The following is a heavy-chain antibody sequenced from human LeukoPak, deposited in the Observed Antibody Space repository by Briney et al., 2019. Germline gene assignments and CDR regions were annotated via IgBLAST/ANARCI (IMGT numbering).Heavy chain of an antibody. V-gene: IGHV5-51*01. Sequence: GESLKISCKGSGYSFTSYWIGWVRQMPGKGLERMGIIYPGDSDTRYSPSFQGQVTISADKSISTAYLQWSSLKASDTAMYYCARLARYYYYYMDVWGKGTTVTVSS. CDR1: GYSFTSYW. CDR2: IYPGDSDT. J-gene: IGHJ6*03. CDR3: ARLARYYYYYMDV.